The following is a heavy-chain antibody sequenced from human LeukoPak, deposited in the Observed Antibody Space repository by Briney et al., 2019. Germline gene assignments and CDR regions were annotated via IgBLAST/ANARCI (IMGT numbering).Heavy chain of an antibody. CDR1: GFSLRTSGMC. CDR3: ARPYTGWYNFDY. CDR2: IDWDDDK. D-gene: IGHD6-19*01. Sequence: SGPTLVKPTQTLTLTCTFSGFSLRTSGMCVSWIRQPPGKALEWLARIDWDDDKYYSTSLKTRLSISKDTSKNQVVLTMTNMDPVDTATYYCARPYTGWYNFDYWGQGTLVTVPS. J-gene: IGHJ4*02. V-gene: IGHV2-70*11.